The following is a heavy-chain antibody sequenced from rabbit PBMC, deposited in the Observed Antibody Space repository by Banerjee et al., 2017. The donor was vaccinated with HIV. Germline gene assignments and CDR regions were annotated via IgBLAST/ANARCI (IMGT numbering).Heavy chain of an antibody. Sequence: QEQLEESGGDLVKPGASLTLTCTASGFSFSNKYVMCWVRQAPGKGLEWIACINTSSGNTVYASWAKGRFTISKTSSTTVTLQMTSLTAADTATYFCARDRDGDAGYGSLALRGPGTLVTVS. CDR2: INTSSGNT. CDR3: ARDRDGDAGYGSLAL. J-gene: IGHJ4*01. D-gene: IGHD7-1*01. CDR1: GFSFSNKYV. V-gene: IGHV1S45*01.